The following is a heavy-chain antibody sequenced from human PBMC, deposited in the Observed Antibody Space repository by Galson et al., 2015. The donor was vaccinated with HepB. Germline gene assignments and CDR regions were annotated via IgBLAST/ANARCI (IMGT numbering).Heavy chain of an antibody. V-gene: IGHV1-18*01. D-gene: IGHD6-6*01. J-gene: IGHJ4*02. CDR3: ARARYSTSPPDY. CDR1: GYTFMKHG. Sequence: SVKVSCKASGYTFMKHGISWVRQAPGQGLEWVGWISAYNDNTDYAQKLQGRVTMTTDTSTRTAYMELRSLRSDDTAVYYCARARYSTSPPDYWGQGTLVTVSS. CDR2: ISAYNDNT.